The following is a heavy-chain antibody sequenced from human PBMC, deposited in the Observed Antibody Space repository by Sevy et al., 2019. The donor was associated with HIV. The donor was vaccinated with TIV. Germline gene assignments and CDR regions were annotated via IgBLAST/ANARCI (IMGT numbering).Heavy chain of an antibody. CDR3: ARAHCSGGRCYSLAY. D-gene: IGHD2-15*01. V-gene: IGHV1-18*01. J-gene: IGHJ4*02. CDR2: ISPHNGDT. Sequence: ASVKVSCKISGYTFTTYHITCVRLAPGQGPECMGRISPHNGDTNYAPKFQGRVTMITDKSTSTAYMELRSLRSDDTAVYYCARAHCSGGRCYSLAYWGQGTLVTVSS. CDR1: GYTFTTYH.